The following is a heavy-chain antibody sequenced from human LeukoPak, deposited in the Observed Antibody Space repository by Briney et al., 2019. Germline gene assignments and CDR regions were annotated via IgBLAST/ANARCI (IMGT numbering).Heavy chain of an antibody. D-gene: IGHD2-15*01. Sequence: GESLKISCKGSGYSFTSYWIGWVRQMPGKGLEWMGIISPGDSDTRYSPAFQGQVSISADKSISTAYLQWSSVKASDTAMYYCARRGLLGYCSGATCYDAFDIWGQGIMVTVSS. V-gene: IGHV5-51*01. CDR2: ISPGDSDT. CDR3: ARRGLLGYCSGATCYDAFDI. CDR1: GYSFTSYW. J-gene: IGHJ3*02.